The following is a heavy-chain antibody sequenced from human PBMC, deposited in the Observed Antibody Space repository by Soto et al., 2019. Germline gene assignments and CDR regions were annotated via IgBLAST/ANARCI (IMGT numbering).Heavy chain of an antibody. CDR3: VRQGIDYLHGLVDV. Sequence: QVQLQQSGPRLVKPSETLSLTCTVSSGPDRSHNWGWIRQPPGRGLEWIGYVYYTGDTAYNPSLRRRVTTSADTSTNDISLTLSSVTAADTAVYYCVRQGIDYLHGLVDVWGQGTTVSVSS. CDR1: SGPDRSHN. D-gene: IGHD4-17*01. V-gene: IGHV4-59*08. CDR2: VYYTGDT. J-gene: IGHJ6*02.